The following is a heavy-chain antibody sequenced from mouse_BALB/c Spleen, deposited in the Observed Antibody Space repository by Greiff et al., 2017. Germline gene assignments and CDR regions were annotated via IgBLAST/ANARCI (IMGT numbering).Heavy chain of an antibody. D-gene: IGHD2-3*01. Sequence: VQLQQSGPGLVKPSQSLSLTCTVTGYSITSDYAWNWIRQFPGNKLEWMGYISYSGSTSYNPSLKSRISITRDTSKNQFFLQLNSVTTEDTATYYCAVYDGYDYFDYWGQGTTLTVSS. CDR2: ISYSGST. CDR1: GYSITSDYA. V-gene: IGHV3-2*02. J-gene: IGHJ2*01. CDR3: AVYDGYDYFDY.